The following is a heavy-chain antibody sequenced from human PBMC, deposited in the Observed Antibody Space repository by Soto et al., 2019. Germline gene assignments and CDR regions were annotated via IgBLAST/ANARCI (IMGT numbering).Heavy chain of an antibody. D-gene: IGHD6-13*01. CDR2: IAPMFGRP. CDR1: GDTFSNYA. J-gene: IGHJ6*02. CDR3: ARAAAAPGNYYYSLDV. Sequence: QVQLVQSGAEVKKPGSSVKVSCKASGDTFSNYAISWVRQAPGQGLEWMGGIAPMFGRPHYGQKFHGRVTITADHSTSTAYMELSSLRSDDTAVYYCARAAAAPGNYYYSLDVWGQGYTVTVSS. V-gene: IGHV1-69*01.